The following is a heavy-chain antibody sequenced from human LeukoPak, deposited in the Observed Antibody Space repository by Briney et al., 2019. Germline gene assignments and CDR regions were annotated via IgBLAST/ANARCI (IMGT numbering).Heavy chain of an antibody. J-gene: IGHJ4*02. CDR1: GGTFSSYA. CDR3: ALDSSGYFGYYFDY. V-gene: IGHV1-69*05. Sequence: ASVKVSCKASGGTFSSYAISWVRQAPGQGLEWMGGIIPIFGTANYAQKFQGRVTMTTDTSTSTAYMELRSLRSDDTAVYYCALDSSGYFGYYFDYWGQGTLVTVSS. D-gene: IGHD3-22*01. CDR2: IIPIFGTA.